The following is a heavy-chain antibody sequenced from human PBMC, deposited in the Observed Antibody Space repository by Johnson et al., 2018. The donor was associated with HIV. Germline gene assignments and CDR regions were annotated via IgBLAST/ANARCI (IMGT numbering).Heavy chain of an antibody. J-gene: IGHJ3*02. V-gene: IGHV3-30-3*01. Sequence: QVQLVESGGGVVQPGRSLRLSCAASGFTFSSYAMHWVRQAPGKGLEWVAVISYDGSNKYYADSVKGRFTISRDNSKNTLYLQMNSLRAEDTAVYYCASLIAAAGDDAFDIWGQGTMVTVSS. CDR1: GFTFSSYA. CDR3: ASLIAAAGDDAFDI. CDR2: ISYDGSNK. D-gene: IGHD6-13*01.